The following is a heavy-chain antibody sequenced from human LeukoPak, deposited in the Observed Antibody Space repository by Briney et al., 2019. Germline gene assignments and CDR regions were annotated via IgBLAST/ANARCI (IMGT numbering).Heavy chain of an antibody. D-gene: IGHD3/OR15-3a*01. Sequence: SETLSLTCTVSGDSISSSKKYWGWVRQPPGKGLEWIGSIYYSGNTYYNPSLKSRVTISLDTSRNQFSLRLSSVTAADPADYYCARAQGNGLIDFWGQGTLVTVSS. CDR1: GDSISSSKKY. V-gene: IGHV4-39*01. CDR2: IYYSGNT. J-gene: IGHJ4*02. CDR3: ARAQGNGLIDF.